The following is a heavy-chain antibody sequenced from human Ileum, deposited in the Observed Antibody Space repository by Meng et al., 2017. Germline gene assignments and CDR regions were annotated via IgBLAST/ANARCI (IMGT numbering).Heavy chain of an antibody. V-gene: IGHV4-59*01. Sequence: SETLSLTCDVSGDSITTYYWSWIRQPPGKGLEWIGYIYYSGSTNYNPSLKSRVTMSIDTSTNQFSLNLTSVTAADTAVYYCAMYHGGVAGRFDYWGQGTLVTVSS. J-gene: IGHJ4*02. CDR3: AMYHGGVAGRFDY. CDR1: GDSITTYY. CDR2: IYYSGST. D-gene: IGHD6-19*01.